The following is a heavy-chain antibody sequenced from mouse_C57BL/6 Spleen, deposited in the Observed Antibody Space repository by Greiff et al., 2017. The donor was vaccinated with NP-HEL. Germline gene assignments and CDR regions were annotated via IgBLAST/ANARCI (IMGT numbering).Heavy chain of an antibody. Sequence: VQLQQPGAELVRPGSSVKLSCKASGYTFTSYWMHWVKQRPIQGLEWIGNIDPSDSETHYNQKFKDKATLTVDKSSSTAYMQLSSLTSEDSSVYYCARFGGNYFDYWGQGTTLTVSS. J-gene: IGHJ2*01. CDR1: GYTFTSYW. CDR2: IDPSDSET. V-gene: IGHV1-52*01. D-gene: IGHD1-1*02. CDR3: ARFGGNYFDY.